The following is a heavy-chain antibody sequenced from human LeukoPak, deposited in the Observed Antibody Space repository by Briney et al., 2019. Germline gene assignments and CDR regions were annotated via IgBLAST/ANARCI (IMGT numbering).Heavy chain of an antibody. Sequence: ASVKVSCKASGYTFTGYYMHWVRQAPGQGLDWVGWTNPNSGGTNYAQKFQGRVTMTRDTSISTAYMELSRLRSDDTAVYYCARGSFEAVAGTSIAAEYFQHWGQGTLVTVSS. J-gene: IGHJ1*01. D-gene: IGHD6-19*01. CDR3: ARGSFEAVAGTSIAAEYFQH. CDR1: GYTFTGYY. CDR2: TNPNSGGT. V-gene: IGHV1-2*02.